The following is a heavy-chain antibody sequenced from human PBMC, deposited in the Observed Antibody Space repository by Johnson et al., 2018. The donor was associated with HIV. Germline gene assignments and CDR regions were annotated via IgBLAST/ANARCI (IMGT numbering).Heavy chain of an antibody. Sequence: QVQLVESGGGLVQPGGSLRLSCAASGFTFSDYYMTWIRQAPGKGLEWVSYISGSGNIIYYTASLKGRFTISRDNAKNTLCLQMNSLRAEDTAVYYCARRYHYENSGYYSDAFDIWGQGTMVTVSS. J-gene: IGHJ3*02. CDR2: ISGSGNII. CDR3: ARRYHYENSGYYSDAFDI. D-gene: IGHD3-22*01. V-gene: IGHV3-11*04. CDR1: GFTFSDYY.